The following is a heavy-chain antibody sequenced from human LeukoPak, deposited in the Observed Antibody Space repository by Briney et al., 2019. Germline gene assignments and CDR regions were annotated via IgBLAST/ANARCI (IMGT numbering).Heavy chain of an antibody. J-gene: IGHJ4*02. CDR3: ARGTPTPGVDY. CDR1: GYTFRRYF. Sequence: ASVKVSCTASGYTFRRYFMNWVRQAPGQGLEWMGNIDTDTGNPKYAPGFTGHFVFSLDTSVSTAYLQINSLRAEDTAVYYCARGTPTPGVDYWGQGTLVTVSS. CDR2: IDTDTGNP. V-gene: IGHV7-4-1*02. D-gene: IGHD1-1*01.